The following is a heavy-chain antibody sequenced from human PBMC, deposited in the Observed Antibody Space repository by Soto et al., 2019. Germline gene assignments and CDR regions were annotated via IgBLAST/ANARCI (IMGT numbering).Heavy chain of an antibody. V-gene: IGHV1-8*01. CDR3: ARALGLICSGGSCYSVLKPLDY. J-gene: IGHJ4*02. CDR1: GYTFTSYD. D-gene: IGHD2-15*01. Sequence: ASVKVSCKASGYTFTSYDINWVRQATGQGLEWMGWMNPNSGNTGYAQKFQGRVTMTRNTSISTAYMELSSLRSEDTAVYYCARALGLICSGGSCYSVLKPLDYWGQGTLVTVSS. CDR2: MNPNSGNT.